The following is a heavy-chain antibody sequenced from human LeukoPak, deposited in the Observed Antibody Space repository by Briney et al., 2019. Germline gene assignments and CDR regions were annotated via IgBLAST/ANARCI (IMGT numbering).Heavy chain of an antibody. V-gene: IGHV1-69*05. D-gene: IGHD1-1*01. J-gene: IGHJ6*03. CDR2: IIPIFGTA. CDR1: GGTFSSYA. CDR3: ARGSGTGYYYYYYMDV. Sequence: ASVKVSCNASGGTFSSYAISWVRQAPGQGLEWMGGIIPIFGTANYAQKFQGRVTITTDESTSTAYMELSSLRSEDTAVYYCARGSGTGYYYYYYMDVWGKGTTVTVSS.